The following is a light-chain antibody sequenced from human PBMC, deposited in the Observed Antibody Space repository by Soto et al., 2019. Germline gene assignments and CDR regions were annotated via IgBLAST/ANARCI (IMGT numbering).Light chain of an antibody. CDR1: QSVISSN. V-gene: IGKV3-20*01. Sequence: EIVLTQSPGALSLSPGDRARVYSRATQSVISSNLAWYQQKRGQSPRLLIYGASSRATGIPDRFSGSGSGPDFTLTISRLETEDFAVYFCQHYGSSPWTFGQGTKVDIK. CDR3: QHYGSSPWT. J-gene: IGKJ1*01. CDR2: GAS.